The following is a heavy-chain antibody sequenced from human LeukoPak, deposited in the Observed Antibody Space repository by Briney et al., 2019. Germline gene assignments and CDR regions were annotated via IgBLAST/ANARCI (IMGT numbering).Heavy chain of an antibody. CDR3: ARDSTMIVVAYPDY. CDR2: ISAYNGNT. D-gene: IGHD3-22*01. V-gene: IGHV1-18*01. Sequence: GASVRVSCKASGYTFTSYDFSWVRQAPGQGLEWMGWISAYNGNTNYAQILQGRLTMTTDTSTSTAYMELSRLRSDDTAVYYCARDSTMIVVAYPDYWGQGTLVTVSS. CDR1: GYTFTSYD. J-gene: IGHJ4*02.